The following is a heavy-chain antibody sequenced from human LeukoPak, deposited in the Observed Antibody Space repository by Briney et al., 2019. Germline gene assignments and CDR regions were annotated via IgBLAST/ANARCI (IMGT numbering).Heavy chain of an antibody. CDR1: GGSISSYY. V-gene: IGHV4-59*08. D-gene: IGHD3-10*01. Sequence: PSETLSLTCTVPGGSISSYYWSWIRQPPGKGLEWIGYIYYSGSTNYNPSLKSRVTISVDTSKNQFSLKLSSVTAADTAVYYCAGAITMVRGVMNWFDPWGQGTLVTVSS. CDR2: IYYSGST. J-gene: IGHJ5*02. CDR3: AGAITMVRGVMNWFDP.